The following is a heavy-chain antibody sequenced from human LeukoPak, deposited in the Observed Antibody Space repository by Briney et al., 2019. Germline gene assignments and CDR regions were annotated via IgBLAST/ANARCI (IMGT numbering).Heavy chain of an antibody. CDR2: VSSDGTT. Sequence: SETLSLTCSVSGDSVTSYYWSWIRQPPGKGLEWIGYVSSDGTTNYTPSLRSRVIMSVDTAKNHISLNLTSLTAADTAIYYCARLDCTGDGCYNHWGRGTLVTVSP. J-gene: IGHJ4*02. D-gene: IGHD2-8*02. CDR3: ARLDCTGDGCYNH. V-gene: IGHV4-59*08. CDR1: GDSVTSYY.